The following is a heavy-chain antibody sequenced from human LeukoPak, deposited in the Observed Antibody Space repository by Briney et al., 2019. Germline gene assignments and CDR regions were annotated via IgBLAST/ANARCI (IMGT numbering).Heavy chain of an antibody. Sequence: PSETLPLTCAVYGGSFSGYYWSWIRQPPGKGLEWIGEINHSGSTNYNSSLKSRVTISVDTSKNQFSLKLSSVTAADTAVYYCARASRAARLHYWGQGTLVTVSS. CDR1: GGSFSGYY. CDR3: ARASRAARLHY. J-gene: IGHJ4*02. D-gene: IGHD6-6*01. V-gene: IGHV4-34*01. CDR2: INHSGST.